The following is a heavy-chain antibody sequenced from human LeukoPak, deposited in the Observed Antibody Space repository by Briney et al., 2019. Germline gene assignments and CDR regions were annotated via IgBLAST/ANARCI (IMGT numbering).Heavy chain of an antibody. Sequence: GGSLRLSCAASGFTFSSYEMNWVRQAPGKGLEWVSYISSSGSTIYYADSVKGRLTISRDNAKNSLYLQMNSLRAEDTAVYYCAREGAGAFDIWGQGTMVTVSS. V-gene: IGHV3-48*03. CDR1: GFTFSSYE. CDR3: AREGAGAFDI. J-gene: IGHJ3*02. CDR2: ISSSGSTI.